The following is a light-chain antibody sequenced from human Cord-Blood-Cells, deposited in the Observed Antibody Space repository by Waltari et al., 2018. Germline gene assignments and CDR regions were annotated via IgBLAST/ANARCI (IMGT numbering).Light chain of an antibody. Sequence: DIQMTQSPSSLSASVGDKVTITCRASQSISSYLNWYQQKPGKAPKHLIYAASSLQSGVPSRLSGSRSGTDFTLTISSLQPEDFATYYCQQSYSTPWTFGQGTKVEIK. CDR3: QQSYSTPWT. J-gene: IGKJ1*01. V-gene: IGKV1-39*01. CDR2: AAS. CDR1: QSISSY.